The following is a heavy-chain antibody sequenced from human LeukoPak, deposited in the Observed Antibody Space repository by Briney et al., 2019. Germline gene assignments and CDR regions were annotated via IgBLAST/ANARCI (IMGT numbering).Heavy chain of an antibody. V-gene: IGHV4-38-2*01. CDR2: IYHSGST. CDR3: ARPYYYDSSGYYYDAFDI. CDR1: GYSISSGYY. Sequence: SETLSLTCAVSGYSISSGYYWGWIRQPPGKGLEWIGSIYHSGSTYYNPSLKSRVTISVDTSKNQFSLKLSSVTAADTAVYYCARPYYYDSSGYYYDAFDIWGQGTMVTVSS. J-gene: IGHJ3*02. D-gene: IGHD3-22*01.